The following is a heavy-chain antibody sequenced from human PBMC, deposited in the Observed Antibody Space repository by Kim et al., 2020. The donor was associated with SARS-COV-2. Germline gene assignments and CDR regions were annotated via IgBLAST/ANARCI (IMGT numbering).Heavy chain of an antibody. V-gene: IGHV4-34*01. J-gene: IGHJ2*01. Sequence: SGATYYTPSLESRITISLDTSKSQFSLELTSVTAADTAVYYCARGSSSDLWGRGTLVTVSS. CDR3: ARGSSSDL. CDR2: SGAT. D-gene: IGHD1-26*01.